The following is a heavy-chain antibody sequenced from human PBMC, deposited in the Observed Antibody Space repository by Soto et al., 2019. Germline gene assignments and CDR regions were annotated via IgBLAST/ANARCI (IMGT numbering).Heavy chain of an antibody. Sequence: PGGSLRLSCAASGFTFSSYAMHWVRQAPGKRLEWVAVISYDGSNKYYADSVKGRFTISRDNSKNTLYLQMNSLRAEDTAVYYCARAQGRSEVAALDYWGQGTLVTVSS. V-gene: IGHV3-30-3*01. CDR1: GFTFSSYA. CDR2: ISYDGSNK. J-gene: IGHJ4*02. D-gene: IGHD6-25*01. CDR3: ARAQGRSEVAALDY.